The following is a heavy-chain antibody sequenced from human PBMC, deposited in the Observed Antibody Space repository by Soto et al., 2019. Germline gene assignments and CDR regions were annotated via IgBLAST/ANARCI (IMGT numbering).Heavy chain of an antibody. Sequence: EVQLVESGGVVVHPGGSLRLSCVASGFTFDDYAMHWVRQVPGKGLEWVSIISKDGDWTHYADSVKGRFTISRDNNKNSLFLQMNGLRPEDTALYYCTKAQYCSGGSCFLIESWGQGTLVTVSS. CDR2: ISKDGDWT. CDR1: GFTFDDYA. D-gene: IGHD2-15*01. CDR3: TKAQYCSGGSCFLIES. V-gene: IGHV3-43D*04. J-gene: IGHJ5*02.